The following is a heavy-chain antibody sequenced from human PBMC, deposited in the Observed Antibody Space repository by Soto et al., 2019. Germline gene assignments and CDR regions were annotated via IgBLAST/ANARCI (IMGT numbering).Heavy chain of an antibody. Sequence: QVQLVQSGHEVKKPGASVKVSCKASGYRFTSYGVSWVRQAPGQGLEWMGWISANSGNTDYAQKFRGRVTMTTETATSTAYMVRRSQRSDDSAVYYCVRDPQRNDYWGQGTLVTVSS. V-gene: IGHV1-18*04. CDR2: ISANSGNT. D-gene: IGHD6-25*01. CDR1: GYRFTSYG. J-gene: IGHJ4*02. CDR3: VRDPQRNDY.